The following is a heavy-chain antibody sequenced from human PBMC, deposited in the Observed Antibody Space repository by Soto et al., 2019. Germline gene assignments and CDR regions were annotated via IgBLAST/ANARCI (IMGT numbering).Heavy chain of an antibody. CDR1: GFTFSNAW. J-gene: IGHJ3*02. D-gene: IGHD3-22*01. CDR2: IKSKTDGGTT. Sequence: EVQLVESGGGLVKPGGSLRLSCAASGFTFSNAWMSWVRQAPGKGLEWVGRIKSKTDGGTTDYAAPVKGIFTISRDDSKNTLYLQMNSLKTEDTAVYYCTTDLYYYDSSAFDIWGQGTMVTVSS. CDR3: TTDLYYYDSSAFDI. V-gene: IGHV3-15*01.